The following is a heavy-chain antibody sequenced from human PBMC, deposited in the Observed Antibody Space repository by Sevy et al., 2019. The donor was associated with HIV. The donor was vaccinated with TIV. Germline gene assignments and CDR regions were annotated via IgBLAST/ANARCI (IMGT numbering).Heavy chain of an antibody. CDR2: MNPNSGNT. Sequence: ASVKVSCKASGYTFTNYDINWVRQATGQGLEWMGWMNPNSGNTGYAQKFQGRVTMIRNTSMITAYMELSSLPSDDTAVYYCARDLAGSKQGGWFDPWGQGTLVTVSS. V-gene: IGHV1-8*01. CDR1: GYTFTNYD. D-gene: IGHD3-16*01. J-gene: IGHJ5*02. CDR3: ARDLAGSKQGGWFDP.